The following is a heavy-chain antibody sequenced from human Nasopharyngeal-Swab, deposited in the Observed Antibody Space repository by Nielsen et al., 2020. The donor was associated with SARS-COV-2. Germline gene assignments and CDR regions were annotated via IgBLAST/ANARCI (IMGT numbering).Heavy chain of an antibody. CDR2: ISAHNGNT. CDR3: ATSLHIINTSHTFDY. J-gene: IGHJ4*02. CDR1: GYTFSNYG. D-gene: IGHD1-14*01. V-gene: IGHV1-18*03. Sequence: GSAKAPCKASGYTFSNYGITWVRQAPGQGLEWMGWISAHNGNTKYAPRLQGRVTMTTDTSTNTAYMELRSLRSDDMAVYYCATSLHIINTSHTFDYWGQGTLVTVSS.